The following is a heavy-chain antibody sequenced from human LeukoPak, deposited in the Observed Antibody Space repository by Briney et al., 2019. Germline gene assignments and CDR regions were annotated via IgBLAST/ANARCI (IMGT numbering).Heavy chain of an antibody. CDR2: ISYDGSNK. J-gene: IGHJ6*02. V-gene: IGHV3-30*03. D-gene: IGHD6-6*01. Sequence: PGGSLRLSCAASGFTFSSYGMHWVRQAPGKGLEWVAVISYDGSNKYYADSVKGRFTISRDNSKNTLYLQMSSLRAEDTAVYFCARYSSSSNYYFGMDVWGQGTTVTVSS. CDR1: GFTFSSYG. CDR3: ARYSSSSNYYFGMDV.